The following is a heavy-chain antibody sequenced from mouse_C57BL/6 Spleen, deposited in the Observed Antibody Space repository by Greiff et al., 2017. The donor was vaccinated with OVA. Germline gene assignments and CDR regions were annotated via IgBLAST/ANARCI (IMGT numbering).Heavy chain of an antibody. CDR1: GYTFTNYW. CDR2: IYPGGGYT. D-gene: IGHD2-1*01. V-gene: IGHV1-63*01. Sequence: VQLQQSGAELVRPGTSVKMSCKASGYTFTNYWIGWAKQRPGHGLEWIGDIYPGGGYTNYNEKFKGKATLTADKSSSTAYMQFSSLTSEDSAIDYCARWGGNYPYYAMDYWGQGTSVTVSS. J-gene: IGHJ4*01. CDR3: ARWGGNYPYYAMDY.